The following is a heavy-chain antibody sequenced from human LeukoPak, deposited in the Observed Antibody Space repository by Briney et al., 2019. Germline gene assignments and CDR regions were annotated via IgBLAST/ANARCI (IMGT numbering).Heavy chain of an antibody. D-gene: IGHD6-19*01. V-gene: IGHV1-8*02. CDR1: GYTFTGYY. Sequence: GASVKVSCKASGYTFTGYYMHWVRQAPGQGLEWMGWMNPNSGNTGYAQKFQGRVTMTRNTSISTAYMELSSLRSEDTAVYYCARVTSSGWYSAFMHEYYYYGMDVWGQGTTVTVSS. CDR2: MNPNSGNT. CDR3: ARVTSSGWYSAFMHEYYYYGMDV. J-gene: IGHJ6*02.